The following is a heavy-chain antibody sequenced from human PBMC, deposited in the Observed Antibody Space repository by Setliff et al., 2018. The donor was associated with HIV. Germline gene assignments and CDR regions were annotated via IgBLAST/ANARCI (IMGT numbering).Heavy chain of an antibody. CDR2: IIPILGTA. CDR1: GGIFSSYA. J-gene: IGHJ1*01. CDR3: SREISGPTPPGVKGFHH. Sequence: AVKVSCKASGGIFSSYAISWVRRAPGQGLEWMGGIIPILGTANYAQKFQDRVTITADESTTTAYMQLISLRSEATAVYYCSREISGPTPPGVKGFHHWGQGTLVTVSS. D-gene: IGHD3-3*01. V-gene: IGHV1-69*13.